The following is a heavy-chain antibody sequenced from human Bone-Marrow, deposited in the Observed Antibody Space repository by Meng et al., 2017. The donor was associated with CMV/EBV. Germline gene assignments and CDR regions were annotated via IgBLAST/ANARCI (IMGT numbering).Heavy chain of an antibody. Sequence: GGSLRLSCAASGFTFDDYAMHWVRQAPGKGLEWVSGISWNSGSTYYADSVKGRFTISRDNSKNTLYLQMNSLRAEDTAVYYCVKDLYGGFFPYGMDVWGQGTTVTVSS. CDR1: GFTFDDYA. CDR2: ISWNSGST. CDR3: VKDLYGGFFPYGMDV. D-gene: IGHD5-12*01. V-gene: IGHV3-23*01. J-gene: IGHJ6*02.